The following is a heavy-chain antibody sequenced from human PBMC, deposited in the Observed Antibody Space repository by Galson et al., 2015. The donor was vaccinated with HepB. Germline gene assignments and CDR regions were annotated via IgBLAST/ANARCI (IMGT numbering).Heavy chain of an antibody. Sequence: TLSLTCTVSGDSVRDGGYFWTWVRHPPGKGLEWLGYILYSGTSDYNSSLKSRLTMSIDTSKNQFSLRLTSVTAADTALYYCARGSYYGEGGLAYWGQGILVTVSS. D-gene: IGHD3-10*01. CDR3: ARGSYYGEGGLAY. V-gene: IGHV4-31*03. CDR2: ILYSGTS. J-gene: IGHJ4*02. CDR1: GDSVRDGGYF.